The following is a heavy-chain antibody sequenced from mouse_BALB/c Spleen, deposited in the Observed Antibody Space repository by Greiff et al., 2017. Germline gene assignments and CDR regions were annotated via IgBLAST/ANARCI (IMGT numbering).Heavy chain of an antibody. CDR2: ISSGGSYT. D-gene: IGHD2-4*01. CDR1: GFTFSSYG. J-gene: IGHJ4*01. CDR3: AVITDAMDY. Sequence: EVQLVESGGDLVKPGGSLKLSCAASGFTFSSYGMSWVRQTPDKRLEWVATISSGGSYTYYPDSVKGRFTISRDNAKNTLYLQMSSLKSEDTAMYYCAVITDAMDYWGQGTSVTVSS. V-gene: IGHV5-6*01.